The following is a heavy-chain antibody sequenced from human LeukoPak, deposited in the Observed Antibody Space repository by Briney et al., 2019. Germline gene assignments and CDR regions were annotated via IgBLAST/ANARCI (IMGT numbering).Heavy chain of an antibody. J-gene: IGHJ3*02. CDR2: MNPNSGNT. V-gene: IGHV1-8*01. CDR1: GYTFTSYD. CDR3: ARRYCSSTSCYQSDAFDI. D-gene: IGHD2-2*01. Sequence: ASVKVSXKASGYTFTSYDINWVRQATGQGLGWMGWMNPNSGNTGYAQKFQGRVTMTRNTSISTAYMELSSLRSEDTAVYYCARRYCSSTSCYQSDAFDIWGQGTMVTVSS.